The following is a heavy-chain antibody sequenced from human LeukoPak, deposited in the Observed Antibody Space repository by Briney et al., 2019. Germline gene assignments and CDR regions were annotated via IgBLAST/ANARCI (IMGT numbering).Heavy chain of an antibody. CDR2: INYSGTT. CDR3: ARDRHWTNDWVFDY. D-gene: IGHD1/OR15-1a*01. CDR1: GGSISGYY. Sequence: SETLSLTCTVSGGSISGYYWSWIRQPPGKGLEWIGYINYSGTTHYNPSLKSRVTISVHTSKNQFSLKLSSVTAADTAVYYCARDRHWTNDWVFDYWGQGTLVTVSS. J-gene: IGHJ4*02. V-gene: IGHV4-59*01.